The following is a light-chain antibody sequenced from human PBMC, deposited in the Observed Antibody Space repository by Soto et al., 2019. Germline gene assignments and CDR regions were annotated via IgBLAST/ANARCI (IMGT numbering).Light chain of an antibody. CDR1: SSDIGAFNF. CDR3: SSCTSASTRL. V-gene: IGLV2-14*03. Sequence: QSALTQPASVSGSPGQSISIPCTGTSSDIGAFNFVSWYQQHPGKAPKVLIYGVTNRPSGVDYRFSGSKSGNTASLIISGLRPEDEADYYCSSCTSASTRLFGTGTKVTFL. CDR2: GVT. J-gene: IGLJ1*01.